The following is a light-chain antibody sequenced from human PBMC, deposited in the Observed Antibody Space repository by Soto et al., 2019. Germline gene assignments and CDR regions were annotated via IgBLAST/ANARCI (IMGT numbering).Light chain of an antibody. CDR2: DVS. J-gene: IGLJ1*01. CDR1: SSDVGGYNY. CDR3: NSYTSSNTYI. V-gene: IGLV2-14*01. Sequence: QSALTQPASVSGSTGQSITISCTGSSSDVGGYNYVSWYQQHPGKAPKLMIYDVSNRPSGISDRFSGSKSGNTASLTISGLQAEDDADYYCNSYTSSNTYIFGTGTKVTVL.